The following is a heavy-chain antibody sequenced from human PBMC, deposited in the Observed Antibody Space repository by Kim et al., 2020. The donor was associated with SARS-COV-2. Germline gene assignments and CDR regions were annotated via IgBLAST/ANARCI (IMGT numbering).Heavy chain of an antibody. V-gene: IGHV1-18*04. D-gene: IGHD6-13*01. CDR3: ARDAGGPAYSSSWEGAADY. CDR1: GYTFTSYG. Sequence: ASVKVSCKASGYTFTSYGISWVRQAPGQGLEWMGWISAYNGNTNYAQKLQGRVTMTTDTSTSTAYMELRSLRSDDTAVYYCARDAGGPAYSSSWEGAADYWGQGTLVTVSS. CDR2: ISAYNGNT. J-gene: IGHJ4*02.